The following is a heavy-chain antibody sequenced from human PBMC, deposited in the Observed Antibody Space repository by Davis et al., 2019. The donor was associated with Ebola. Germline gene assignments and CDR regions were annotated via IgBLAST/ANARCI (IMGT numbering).Heavy chain of an antibody. J-gene: IGHJ6*04. D-gene: IGHD6-19*01. CDR3: AASIAVAADYYYGMDV. V-gene: IGHV3-48*02. Sequence: DSVKGRFTISRDNAKNSLYLQMNSLRDEDTAVYYCAASIAVAADYYYGMDVWGKGTTVTVSS.